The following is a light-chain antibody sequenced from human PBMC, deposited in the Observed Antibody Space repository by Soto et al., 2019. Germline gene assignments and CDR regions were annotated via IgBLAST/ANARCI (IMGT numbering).Light chain of an antibody. V-gene: IGKV1-39*01. J-gene: IGKJ1*01. CDR3: QQSYSSPWT. Sequence: DIQMTQSQSSLSASVGDRVTITCRASQSISSYLNWYQQKPGKAPKFLIFAAPSLQSWVPSRFSGSGSGTDFTLTISSLQPEDFATYYCQQSYSSPWTFGQGTKVDI. CDR2: AAP. CDR1: QSISSY.